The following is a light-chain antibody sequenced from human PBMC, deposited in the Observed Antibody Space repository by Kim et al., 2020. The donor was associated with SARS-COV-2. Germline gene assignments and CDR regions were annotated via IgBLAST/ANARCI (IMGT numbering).Light chain of an antibody. J-gene: IGLJ3*02. CDR3: QSYDSSNWV. Sequence: FMLTQPHSVSESPGKTVTISCTRSSGSIASNYVQWYQQRPGSAPTTVIYEDNQRPSGVPDRFSGSIDSSSNSASLTISGLKTEDEADYYCQSYDSSNWVFGGGTQLT. V-gene: IGLV6-57*04. CDR2: EDN. CDR1: SGSIASNY.